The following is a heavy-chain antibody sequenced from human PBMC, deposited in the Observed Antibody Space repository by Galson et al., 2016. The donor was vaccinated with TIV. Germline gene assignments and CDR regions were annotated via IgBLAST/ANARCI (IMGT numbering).Heavy chain of an antibody. D-gene: IGHD2-21*02. CDR1: GDSVSSGGGF. J-gene: IGHJ5*02. CDR2: IHSSGST. V-gene: IGHV4-31*03. CDR3: VKEYCDGDCRSDP. Sequence: LSLTCSVSGDSVSSGGGFWSWIRQHPERGLEWLGYIHSSGSTYYRPSLKGRLMISLDAAQNQFSLRLTSVTAVDTAVYYCVKEYCDGDCRSDPWGQGSLVTVS.